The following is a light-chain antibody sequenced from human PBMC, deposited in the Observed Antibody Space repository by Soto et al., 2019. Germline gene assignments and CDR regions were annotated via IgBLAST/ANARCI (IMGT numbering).Light chain of an antibody. CDR1: QTISSS. J-gene: IGKJ4*01. CDR3: QQYKRYPLT. Sequence: DIQMTQSPSTLSASVGDGVTITCRASQTISSSLAWYQQKPGKAPKLLIYEASSLESGVPSRFSGSGSGTEFTLTISSLQTDDFVTYYCQQYKRYPLTFGGGTKVEIK. CDR2: EAS. V-gene: IGKV1-5*03.